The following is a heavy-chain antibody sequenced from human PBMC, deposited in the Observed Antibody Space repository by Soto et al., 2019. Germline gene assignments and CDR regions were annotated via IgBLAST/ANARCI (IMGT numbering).Heavy chain of an antibody. J-gene: IGHJ6*02. Sequence: GGSLRLSCAASGFTFSDHYMDWVRQAPGKGLEWVGRIRNKVTSYTTQYAASVQGRFTISRDDSKNSLYLQMNSLKTEDTAVYYCARGAMVRGVIPYYFGLDVWGQGTTVTVSS. CDR3: ARGAMVRGVIPYYFGLDV. CDR1: GFTFSDHY. V-gene: IGHV3-72*01. CDR2: IRNKVTSYTT. D-gene: IGHD3-10*01.